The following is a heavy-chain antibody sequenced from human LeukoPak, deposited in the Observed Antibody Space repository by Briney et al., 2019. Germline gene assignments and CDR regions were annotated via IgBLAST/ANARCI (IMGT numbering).Heavy chain of an antibody. V-gene: IGHV3-30-3*01. CDR1: GFTFSRFA. CDR3: ASGTISRAFDD. Sequence: GGSLRLSCAASGFTFSRFAMQWVRQAPGKGLEWVASISYDGSNEYYADSVKDRFTIFRDNSKNTLHLQMNSLRGEDTALYYCASGTISRAFDDWGQGTLVTVSS. CDR2: ISYDGSNE. D-gene: IGHD1-26*01. J-gene: IGHJ4*02.